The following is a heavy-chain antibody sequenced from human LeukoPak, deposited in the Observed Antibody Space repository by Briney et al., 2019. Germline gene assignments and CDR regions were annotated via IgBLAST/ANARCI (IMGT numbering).Heavy chain of an antibody. CDR1: GFTFSSYE. CDR3: ARGDSGYSYGPGVLDY. Sequence: GGSLRLSCAASGFTFSSYEMNWVRQAPGKGLEWVSYISSSGSTIYYADSAKGRFTISRDNAKNSLYLQMNSLRAEDTAVYYCARGDSGYSYGPGVLDYWGQGTLVTVSS. V-gene: IGHV3-48*03. J-gene: IGHJ4*02. D-gene: IGHD5-18*01. CDR2: ISSSGSTI.